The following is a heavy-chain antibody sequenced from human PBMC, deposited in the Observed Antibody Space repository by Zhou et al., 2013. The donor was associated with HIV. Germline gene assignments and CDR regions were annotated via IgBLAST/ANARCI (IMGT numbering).Heavy chain of an antibody. CDR1: GGTFSSHG. CDR2: IIPIYGIV. D-gene: IGHD2-2*01. V-gene: IGHV1-69*04. CDR3: ASCVVPPGTSYYYYMDV. Sequence: QVQLVQSGAEVKNPGSSVKVSCKTSGGTFSSHGISWVRQTPGQGLEWMGRIIPIYGIVNYAQKFQGKVRISADRATSTAYLDLSSLRFEDTAVYYCASCVVPPGTSYYYYMDVWGKGTTVTVSS. J-gene: IGHJ6*03.